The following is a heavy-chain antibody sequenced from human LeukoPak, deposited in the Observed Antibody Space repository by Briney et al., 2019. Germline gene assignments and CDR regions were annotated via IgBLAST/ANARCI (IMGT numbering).Heavy chain of an antibody. D-gene: IGHD2-21*01. CDR3: ARDCGNCGGAPDDTFDI. CDR2: ISAYTGNT. CDR1: GYTFSTYG. J-gene: IGHJ3*02. Sequence: ASVKVSCKASGYTFSTYGISWVRQAPGQGLEWMGWISAYTGNTNYAQNVQGRVTMTTDTSTSTGYLELRSLRSDDTAVYYCARDCGNCGGAPDDTFDIWGQGTMVTVSS. V-gene: IGHV1-18*01.